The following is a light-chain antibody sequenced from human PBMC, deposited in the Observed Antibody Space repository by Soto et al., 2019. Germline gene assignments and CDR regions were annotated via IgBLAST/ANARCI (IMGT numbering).Light chain of an antibody. CDR2: AAS. V-gene: IGKV3-11*01. CDR3: QQRFDWPKIT. CDR1: HCVSNF. Sequence: VLTQSPRTLFLSPGGRVTLSCMFIHCVSNFLAWYQQKPGQAPRLPVSAASNSATGIPARFSGSGSGTDFTLTISSLEPEDFGVFYCQQRFDWPKITFGQGTRLEI. J-gene: IGKJ5*01.